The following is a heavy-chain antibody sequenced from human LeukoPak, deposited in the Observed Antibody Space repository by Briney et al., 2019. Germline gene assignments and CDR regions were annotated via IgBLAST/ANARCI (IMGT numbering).Heavy chain of an antibody. J-gene: IGHJ5*02. CDR1: GYTFTSYA. Sequence: ASVTVSCKASGYTFTSYAMNWVRQAPGQGLEWMGWINTNTGNPTYAQGFTGRFVFSLDTSVSTAYLQISSLKAEDTAVYYCAREGYNWNLPYNWFDPWGQGTLVTVSS. D-gene: IGHD1-1*01. CDR2: INTNTGNP. V-gene: IGHV7-4-1*02. CDR3: AREGYNWNLPYNWFDP.